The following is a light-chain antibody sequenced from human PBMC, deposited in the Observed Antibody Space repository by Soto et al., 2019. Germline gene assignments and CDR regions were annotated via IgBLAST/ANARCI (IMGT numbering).Light chain of an antibody. CDR2: AAS. V-gene: IGKV1-5*01. J-gene: IGKJ1*01. Sequence: DIKMTQSPATLAASVGDRVSITCRASQRIDTWLAWYQQKPGKAPNLLIYAASSLQSGVPSRFSGSGSGTEFTLTISSLQPDDFATYYCQHYNSYSEAFGQGTKVDIK. CDR3: QHYNSYSEA. CDR1: QRIDTW.